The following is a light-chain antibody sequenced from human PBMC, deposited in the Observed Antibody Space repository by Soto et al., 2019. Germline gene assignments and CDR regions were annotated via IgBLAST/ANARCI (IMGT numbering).Light chain of an antibody. J-gene: IGKJ3*01. CDR2: GVS. CDR3: QQYGASPFT. CDR1: QRVSSK. V-gene: IGKV3-15*01. Sequence: EIVMTQSPATLSVSPGERATLSCRASQRVSSKLAWFQQKPGQAPSLLIYGVSTRATGVPVRFSGSGSGTEFVLSIDRLEVEDSGIYYCQQYGASPFTFGPGTRVDIK.